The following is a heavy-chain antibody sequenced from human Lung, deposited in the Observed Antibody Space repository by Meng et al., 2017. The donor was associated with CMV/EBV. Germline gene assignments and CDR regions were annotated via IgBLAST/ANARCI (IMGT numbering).Heavy chain of an antibody. Sequence: ESXKISXAASGFTFSNAWMTWVRQAPGKGLEWVGRVKSKADGGTTDYAAPVKGRFTISRDDSENTLYLQMTSLKTEDTGVYYCTTRTSGDYYDSSGFDYWGQGXLVTVSS. CDR3: TTRTSGDYYDSSGFDY. V-gene: IGHV3-15*01. CDR2: VKSKADGGTT. CDR1: GFTFSNAW. D-gene: IGHD3-22*01. J-gene: IGHJ4*01.